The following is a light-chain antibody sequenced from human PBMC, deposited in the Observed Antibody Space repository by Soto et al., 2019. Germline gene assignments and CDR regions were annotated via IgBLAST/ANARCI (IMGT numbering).Light chain of an antibody. V-gene: IGKV1-39*01. CDR1: QSISNY. J-gene: IGKJ2*01. CDR3: QQSHSTPYT. CDR2: AAS. Sequence: DIQMTQSPSSLSASVGDRVTITCRASQSISNYFNWYHQKPGKAPKVLIYAASSLQSGVPSRFSGSGSGTDFTLTISSLQPEDFATYYCQQSHSTPYTFGQGTKLEIK.